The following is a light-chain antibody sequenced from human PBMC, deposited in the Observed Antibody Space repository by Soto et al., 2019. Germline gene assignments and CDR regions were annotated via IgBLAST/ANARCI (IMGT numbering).Light chain of an antibody. CDR3: PQRSNWPPT. Sequence: EIVLTQSPATLSLSPGERATLSCRGSRSVSSYLAWYQQKPGQAPRLLIYDASNRATGIPARFSGSGSGTDFTLTISILEPEDFAVYYCPQRSNWPPTFGEGTKVEIK. CDR2: DAS. V-gene: IGKV3-11*01. J-gene: IGKJ4*01. CDR1: RSVSSY.